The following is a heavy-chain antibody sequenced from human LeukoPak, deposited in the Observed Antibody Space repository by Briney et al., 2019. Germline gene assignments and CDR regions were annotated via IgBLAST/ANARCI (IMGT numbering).Heavy chain of an antibody. J-gene: IGHJ3*02. Sequence: SETLSLTCTVSGASVTTYYWIWIRQPPGKGLEWITYIYYSGITDYNPSLKSRVTISLDASKNQVSRKLNSVTAADTAVYYCSIVSAIGAFDIWGQGTRVTVSS. CDR1: GASVTTYY. D-gene: IGHD5/OR15-5a*01. CDR2: IYYSGIT. CDR3: SIVSAIGAFDI. V-gene: IGHV4-59*02.